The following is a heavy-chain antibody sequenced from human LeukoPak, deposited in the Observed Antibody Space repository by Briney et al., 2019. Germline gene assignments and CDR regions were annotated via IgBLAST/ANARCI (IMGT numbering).Heavy chain of an antibody. CDR3: ARDGNSSGWYALYYMDV. J-gene: IGHJ6*03. CDR1: GGSISSGSYC. V-gene: IGHV4-61*02. CDR2: IYTSGST. Sequence: SETLSLTCTVSGGSISSGSYCWSWIRQPAGKGLEWIGRIYTSGSTNYNPSLKSRVTISVDTSKNQFSLKLSSVTAADTAVYYCARDGNSSGWYALYYMDVWGKGTTVTVSS. D-gene: IGHD6-19*01.